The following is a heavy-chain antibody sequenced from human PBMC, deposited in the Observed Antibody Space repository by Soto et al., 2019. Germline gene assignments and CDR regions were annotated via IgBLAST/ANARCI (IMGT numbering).Heavy chain of an antibody. CDR3: AKDRSGGSSLDYMDV. D-gene: IGHD2-15*01. CDR1: GFTFSSYG. Sequence: QVQLVESGGGVVQPGRSLRLSCAASGFTFSSYGMHWVRQAPGKGLEWVAVISYDGSNKYYADSVKGRFTISRDNSKNTLYLQMNSLRAEDTAVYYCAKDRSGGSSLDYMDVWGKGTTVTVSS. V-gene: IGHV3-30*18. J-gene: IGHJ6*03. CDR2: ISYDGSNK.